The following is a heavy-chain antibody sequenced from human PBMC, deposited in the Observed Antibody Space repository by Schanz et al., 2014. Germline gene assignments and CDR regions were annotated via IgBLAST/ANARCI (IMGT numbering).Heavy chain of an antibody. CDR3: ARLSVAGRPHVNYWYFDL. D-gene: IGHD6-19*01. CDR1: GYTFTDYG. CDR2: ISAYNGHT. Sequence: QVQLVQSGAEVKKPGASVKVSCKASGYTFTDYGVIWVRQAPGQGLEWMGWISAYNGHTDYAQKLQGRVTMTADTSTSTAYMELRSLRSDDTAVYYCARLSVAGRPHVNYWYFDLWGRGTLVTVSS. V-gene: IGHV1-18*01. J-gene: IGHJ2*01.